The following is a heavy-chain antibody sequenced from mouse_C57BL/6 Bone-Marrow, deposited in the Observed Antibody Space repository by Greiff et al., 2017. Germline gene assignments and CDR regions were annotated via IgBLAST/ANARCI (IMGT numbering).Heavy chain of an antibody. V-gene: IGHV1-64*01. CDR1: GYTFTSYW. CDR2: IHPNSGST. Sequence: VKVVESGAELVKPGASVKLSCKASGYTFTSYWMHWVKQRPGQGLEWIGMIHPNSGSTNYNEKFKSKATLTVDKSSSTAYMQLSSLTSEDSAVYYCARGGYYYGSSSRAMDYWGQGTSVTVSS. CDR3: ARGGYYYGSSSRAMDY. J-gene: IGHJ4*01. D-gene: IGHD1-1*01.